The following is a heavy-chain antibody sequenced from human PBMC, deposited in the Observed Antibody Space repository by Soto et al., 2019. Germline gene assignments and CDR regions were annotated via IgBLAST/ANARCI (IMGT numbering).Heavy chain of an antibody. CDR1: GGSICSYY. Sequence: SETLSLTCTVSGGSICSYYWSWIRQPPGKGLEWIGYIYYSGSTNYNPSLKSRVTISVDTSKNQFSLKLSSVTAADTAVYYCAREDYDSSGYYPKFDYWGQGTLVTVSS. CDR3: AREDYDSSGYYPKFDY. V-gene: IGHV4-59*01. J-gene: IGHJ4*02. CDR2: IYYSGST. D-gene: IGHD3-22*01.